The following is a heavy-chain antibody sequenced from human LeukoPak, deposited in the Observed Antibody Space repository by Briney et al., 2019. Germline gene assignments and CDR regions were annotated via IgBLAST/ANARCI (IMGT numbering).Heavy chain of an antibody. CDR2: ISGSGGST. J-gene: IGHJ6*03. Sequence: GGSLTLPCAASGFTFSNYAMSWVRQAPGKGLEWVSAISGSGGSTYYADSVKGRFTISRDNSKNTLHLQMNSLRAEDTAVYYCAKRGQIVGVIYYYYYMDVWGKGTTVTVSS. V-gene: IGHV3-23*01. CDR3: AKRGQIVGVIYYYYYMDV. D-gene: IGHD1-26*01. CDR1: GFTFSNYA.